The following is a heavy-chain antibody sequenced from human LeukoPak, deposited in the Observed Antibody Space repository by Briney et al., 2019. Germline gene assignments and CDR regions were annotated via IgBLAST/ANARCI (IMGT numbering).Heavy chain of an antibody. CDR1: GYTFTGYY. CDR2: INPNSGGT. V-gene: IGHV1-2*02. J-gene: IGHJ3*02. CDR3: ARSYGDYFDAFDI. D-gene: IGHD4-17*01. Sequence: WASVKVSCKASGYTFTGYYMHWVRQAPGQGLEWMGWINPNSGGTNYAQKFQGRVTMTRDTSISTAYMELSRLRSDDTAVYYCARSYGDYFDAFDIWGQGTMVTVSS.